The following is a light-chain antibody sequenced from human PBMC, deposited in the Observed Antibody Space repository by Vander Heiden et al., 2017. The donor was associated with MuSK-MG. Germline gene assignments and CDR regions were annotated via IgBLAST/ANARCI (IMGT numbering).Light chain of an antibody. CDR2: DAS. V-gene: IGKV1-5*01. J-gene: IGKJ4*01. CDR3: QQYNSDSLLT. Sequence: DIQMTQSPSTLSASVGDRVTITCRASQYIKKWVAWYQQKPGKAPKLLIYDASNLESGVPSRFNGSGSGTEFTLTISDLQPDDFASYYCQQYNSDSLLTFGGGTKVEIK. CDR1: QYIKKW.